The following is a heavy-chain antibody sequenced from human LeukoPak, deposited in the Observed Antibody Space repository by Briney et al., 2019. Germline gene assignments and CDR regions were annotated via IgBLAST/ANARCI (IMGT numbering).Heavy chain of an antibody. CDR3: AKGPQTGWFDT. D-gene: IGHD3-10*01. CDR1: GFTFSSYA. CDR2: INHSGNT. J-gene: IGHJ5*02. V-gene: IGHV4-34*01. Sequence: GSLRPSCAASGFTFSSYAMSWVRQPPGKGLEWTGEINHSGNTNYNPSLKSRVTMSVDTSKNQFSLRLNSVTAADTAVYYCAKGPQTGWFDTWGQGTLVTVSS.